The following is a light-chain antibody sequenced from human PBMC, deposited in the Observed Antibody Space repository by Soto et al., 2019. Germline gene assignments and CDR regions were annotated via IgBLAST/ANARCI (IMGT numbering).Light chain of an antibody. CDR3: QQYVTSPIT. CDR2: GAS. Sequence: EIVLTQSPGTLSLSPGERATLSCRASQSVSSSLSWYQQKRDQAPRLLIYGASSRATGIPDRFSGSGSGTDFTLTISRLEPEDVAVYCCQQYVTSPITFGQGTRLEIK. V-gene: IGKV3-20*01. CDR1: QSVSSS. J-gene: IGKJ5*01.